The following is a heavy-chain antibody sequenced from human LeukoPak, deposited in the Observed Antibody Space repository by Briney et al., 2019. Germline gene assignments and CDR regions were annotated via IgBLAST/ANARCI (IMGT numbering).Heavy chain of an antibody. D-gene: IGHD5-24*01. CDR3: ATNSGERWLQSYNYYYYYYMDV. V-gene: IGHV4-34*01. J-gene: IGHJ6*03. Sequence: SETLSFTCAVYGGSFSGYYWSWIRQPPGKGLEWIGEINHSGSTNYNPSLKSRVTISVDTSKNQFSLKLSSVTAADTAVYYCATNSGERWLQSYNYYYYYYMDVWGKGTTVTVSS. CDR1: GGSFSGYY. CDR2: INHSGST.